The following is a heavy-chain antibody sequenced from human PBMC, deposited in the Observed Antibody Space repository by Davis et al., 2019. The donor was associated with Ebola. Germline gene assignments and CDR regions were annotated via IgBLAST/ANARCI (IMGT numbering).Heavy chain of an antibody. Sequence: SETLSLTCAVYDGSFSGYFWSWIRQPPGKGLEWIGEINHRGSTNYTPSLKSRVTISVDTSRNQFSLKVTSVTAADTAMYYCAGGLWNSGTYYPPPFHYWGQGALVPVSS. CDR1: DGSFSGYF. J-gene: IGHJ4*02. V-gene: IGHV4-34*01. CDR2: INHRGST. CDR3: AGGLWNSGTYYPPPFHY. D-gene: IGHD1-26*01.